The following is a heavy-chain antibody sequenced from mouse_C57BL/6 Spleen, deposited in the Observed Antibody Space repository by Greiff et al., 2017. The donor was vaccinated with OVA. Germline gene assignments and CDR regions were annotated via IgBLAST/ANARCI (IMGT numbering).Heavy chain of an antibody. CDR2: IDPANGNT. Sequence: EVKVEESVAELVRPGASVKLSCTASGFNIKNTYMHWVKQRPEQGLEWIGRIDPANGNTKYAPKFQGKATITADTSSNTAYLQLSSLTSEDTAIYYCARDYYGSSYWYFDVWGTGTTVTVSS. CDR1: GFNIKNTY. V-gene: IGHV14-3*01. D-gene: IGHD1-1*01. J-gene: IGHJ1*03. CDR3: ARDYYGSSYWYFDV.